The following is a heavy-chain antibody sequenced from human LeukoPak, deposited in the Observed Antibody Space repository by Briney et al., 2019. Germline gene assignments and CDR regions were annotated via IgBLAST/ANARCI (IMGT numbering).Heavy chain of an antibody. CDR2: ISGSGYTI. D-gene: IGHD2-21*01. V-gene: IGHV3-11*04. CDR1: GFTFSDYY. Sequence: PGGSLRLSCSASGFTFSDYYMTWIRQAPGKGLEWVSYISGSGYTIDYADSVKGRFTISRDNAKNTLYLQMNSLRAEDTAVYYCARVLRYDYSPYYGMDVWGQGTTVTVSS. CDR3: ARVLRYDYSPYYGMDV. J-gene: IGHJ6*02.